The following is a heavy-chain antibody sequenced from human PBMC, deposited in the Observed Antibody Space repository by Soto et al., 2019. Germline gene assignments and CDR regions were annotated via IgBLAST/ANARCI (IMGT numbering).Heavy chain of an antibody. D-gene: IGHD6-13*01. J-gene: IGHJ6*02. CDR1: GFTVSSNY. CDR2: IYSGGST. CDR3: ARDGLGIAADYGMDV. Sequence: EVQLVESGGGLVQPGGSLRLSCAASGFTVSSNYMSWVRQAPGKGLEWVSVIYSGGSTYYADSVKGRFTISRDNSKNTXXLXXXXXXXXXXXXXXXARDGLGIAADYGMDVWGQGTTVTVSS. V-gene: IGHV3-66*01.